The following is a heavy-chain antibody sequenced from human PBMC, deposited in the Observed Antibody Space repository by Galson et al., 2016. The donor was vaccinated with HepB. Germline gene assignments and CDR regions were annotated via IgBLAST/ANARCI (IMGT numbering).Heavy chain of an antibody. CDR1: GFTFSSYA. J-gene: IGHJ4*02. V-gene: IGHV3-23*01. Sequence: SLRLSCAASGFTFSSYAMDWLRQAPGKGLEWVATVSGGGETTFSADSVRGRFTISRDNPYNTLYLQMDRLRAEDTAIYYCAQDILGVPYYWGQGTLVTVSS. CDR3: AQDILGVPYY. CDR2: VSGGGETT. D-gene: IGHD2/OR15-2a*01.